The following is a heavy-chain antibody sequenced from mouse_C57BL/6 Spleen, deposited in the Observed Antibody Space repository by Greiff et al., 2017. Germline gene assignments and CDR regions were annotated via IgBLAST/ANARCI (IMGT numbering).Heavy chain of an antibody. V-gene: IGHV1-69*01. CDR2: IDPSDSYT. CDR3: ARRNYGSSFDY. Sequence: QVQLKQPGAELVMPGASVKLSCKASGYTFTSYWMHWVKHRPGQGLEWIGEIDPSDSYTNYNQKFKGKSTLTVDKSSSTAYMQLSSLTSEDSAVYYCARRNYGSSFDYWGQGTTLTVSS. D-gene: IGHD1-1*01. CDR1: GYTFTSYW. J-gene: IGHJ2*01.